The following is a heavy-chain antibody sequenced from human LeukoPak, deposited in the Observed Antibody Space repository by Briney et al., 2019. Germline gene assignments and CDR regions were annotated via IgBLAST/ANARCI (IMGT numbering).Heavy chain of an antibody. Sequence: SVKVSCKASGGTFSSYAISWVRQAPGQGLEWMGRIIPIFGTANYAQKFQGRVTITTDESTSTAYMELSSLRSEDTAVYYCARGVEATMPHYFDYWGQGTLVTVSS. CDR2: IIPIFGTA. D-gene: IGHD1-26*01. CDR1: GGTFSSYA. CDR3: ARGVEATMPHYFDY. V-gene: IGHV1-69*05. J-gene: IGHJ4*02.